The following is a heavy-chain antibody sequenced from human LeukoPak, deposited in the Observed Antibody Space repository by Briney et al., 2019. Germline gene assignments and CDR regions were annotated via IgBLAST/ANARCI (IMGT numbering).Heavy chain of an antibody. D-gene: IGHD5-18*01. CDR2: ISGSGGST. CDR1: RFTFSSYA. CDR3: AKGTTGYSYGYPDY. J-gene: IGHJ4*02. Sequence: GGSLRLSCAAPRFTFSSYAMSWVRQAPGKGLEWVSAISGSGGSTYYADSVKGRFTISRDNSKNTLYLQMNSLRAEDTAVYYCAKGTTGYSYGYPDYWGQGTLVTVSS. V-gene: IGHV3-23*01.